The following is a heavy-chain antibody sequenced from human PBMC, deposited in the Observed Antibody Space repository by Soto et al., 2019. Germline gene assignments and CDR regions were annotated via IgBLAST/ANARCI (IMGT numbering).Heavy chain of an antibody. J-gene: IGHJ4*02. CDR3: ARGRSIPYYSDL. CDR2: ISYDGSSK. V-gene: IGHV3-30-3*01. Sequence: QEQLVESGGGVVQPGRSLRLSCATSGFTFSNYVIHWVRQAPGKGLEWVTVISYDGSSKYYADAVKGRFTVSRDNSKNTLFLEMDSLRAEDTAVYYCARGRSIPYYSDLWGQGTLVTVSS. D-gene: IGHD6-6*01. CDR1: GFTFSNYV.